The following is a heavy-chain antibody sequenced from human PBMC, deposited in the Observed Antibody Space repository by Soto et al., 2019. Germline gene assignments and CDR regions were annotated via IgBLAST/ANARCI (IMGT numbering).Heavy chain of an antibody. CDR1: GFTFSSYG. CDR3: AKEGGYYAQGRAFDI. Sequence: QVQLVESGGGVVQPGRSLRLSCAASGFTFSSYGMHWVRQAPGKGLEWVAVISYDGSNKYYADSVKGRFTISRDNSKNPRYLQMNSLRAEDTAVYYCAKEGGYYAQGRAFDIWGQGTMVTVSS. D-gene: IGHD3-10*01. J-gene: IGHJ3*02. CDR2: ISYDGSNK. V-gene: IGHV3-30*18.